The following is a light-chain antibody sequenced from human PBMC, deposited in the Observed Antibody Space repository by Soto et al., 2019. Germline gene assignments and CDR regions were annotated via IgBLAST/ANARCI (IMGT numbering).Light chain of an antibody. CDR3: QQYGSSGT. Sequence: GVTQWPAPRSMSTGDKATRSGRASQSISSHLAWYQQRPGQVVRLLISGASNRATGTPDRFRGSGSGTDLTLLLSRLESEDSAVYYCQQYGSSGTFGQGTKVDIK. J-gene: IGKJ1*01. V-gene: IGKV3-20*01. CDR1: QSISSH. CDR2: GAS.